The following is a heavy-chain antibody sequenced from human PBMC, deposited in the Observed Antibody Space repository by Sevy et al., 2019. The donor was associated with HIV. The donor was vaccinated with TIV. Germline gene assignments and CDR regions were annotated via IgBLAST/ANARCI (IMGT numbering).Heavy chain of an antibody. J-gene: IGHJ6*02. D-gene: IGHD3-10*02. CDR1: GFTFSNYA. CDR2: IGHNGDNT. V-gene: IGHV3-23*01. CDR3: AKGVRLGGPIYYGMDV. Sequence: GGSLRLSCVASGFTFSNYAMTWVRQTPGKGLEWVSGIGHNGDNTHHPGSGKGRFSISRDNSKNTLDLQMNSLRAEDTAVYYCAKGVRLGGPIYYGMDVWGQGTTVTVSS.